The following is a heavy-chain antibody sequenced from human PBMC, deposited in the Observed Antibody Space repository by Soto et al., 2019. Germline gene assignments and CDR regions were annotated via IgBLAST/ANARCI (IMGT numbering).Heavy chain of an antibody. Sequence: ASVKVSCKASGGTFSSYAISWVRQAPGQGLEWMGGIIPISGTANYAQKFQGRVTITADQSTSTDYMELSRLRSEDTAVYYCARSFGSSWHEGWFNPCGQGNLGTASS. J-gene: IGHJ5*02. V-gene: IGHV1-69*13. CDR2: IIPISGTA. D-gene: IGHD6-13*01. CDR1: GGTFSSYA. CDR3: ARSFGSSWHEGWFNP.